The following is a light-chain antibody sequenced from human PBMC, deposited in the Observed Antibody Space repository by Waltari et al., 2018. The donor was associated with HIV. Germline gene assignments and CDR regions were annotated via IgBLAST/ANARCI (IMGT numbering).Light chain of an antibody. CDR3: AAWDDSLNGYA. CDR1: RSNIGSNT. V-gene: IGLV1-44*01. Sequence: QSALTQPPSASGTPGQRVTLSCSGSRSNIGSNTVNWYQQLPGTAPKLLIYTNNQRPSGVPDRFSGSKSGTSASLAITGLQSEDEADYYCAAWDDSLNGYAFGTGTKVTVL. CDR2: TNN. J-gene: IGLJ1*01.